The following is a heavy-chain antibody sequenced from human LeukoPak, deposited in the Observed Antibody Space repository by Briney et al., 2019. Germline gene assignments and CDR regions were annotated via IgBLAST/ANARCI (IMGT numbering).Heavy chain of an antibody. Sequence: SVKVSCKASGGTFSSYAISWVRQAPGQGLEWMGGIIPIFGTANYAQKFQGRVTITADKSTSTAYMELSSLRSEDTAVYYCAREGWLRSPAFFYYYMDVWGKGTTVTVSS. CDR1: GGTFSSYA. V-gene: IGHV1-69*06. J-gene: IGHJ6*03. D-gene: IGHD5-12*01. CDR2: IIPIFGTA. CDR3: AREGWLRSPAFFYYYMDV.